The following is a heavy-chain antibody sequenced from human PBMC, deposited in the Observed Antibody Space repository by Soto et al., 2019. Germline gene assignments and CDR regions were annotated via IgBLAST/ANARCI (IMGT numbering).Heavy chain of an antibody. V-gene: IGHV3-7*01. Sequence: LRLSSSSSGFIFRRYWMAWVRQAPGKGLEWVATIKLDGREKNYLDSVQGRFTISRDDAENSMSLQMSSLRGEDTAVYFCVRVLDGYCRFDYWGLGTPVAVSS. CDR3: VRVLDGYCRFDY. D-gene: IGHD2-8*02. CDR2: IKLDGREK. CDR1: GFIFRRYW. J-gene: IGHJ4*02.